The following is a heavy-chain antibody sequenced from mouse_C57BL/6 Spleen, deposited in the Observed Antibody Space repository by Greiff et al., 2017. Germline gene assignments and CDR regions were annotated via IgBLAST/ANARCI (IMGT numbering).Heavy chain of an antibody. CDR2: IHPNSGST. J-gene: IGHJ3*01. V-gene: IGHV1-64*01. CDR1: GYTFTSYW. Sequence: VQLQQPGAELVKPGASVKLSCKASGYTFTSYWMHWVKQRPGQGLEWIGMIHPNSGSTKYNEKFKSKATLTVDKSSSTAYMQLSSLTSEDSAVYYCARFDDYETWFAYWGQGTLVTVSA. CDR3: ARFDDYETWFAY. D-gene: IGHD2-4*01.